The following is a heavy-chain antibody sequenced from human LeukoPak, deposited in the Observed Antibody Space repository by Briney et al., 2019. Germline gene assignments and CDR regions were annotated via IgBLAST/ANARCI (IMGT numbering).Heavy chain of an antibody. CDR2: ISAYNGNT. Sequence: ASVKVSCKASGYTFTSYGISWVRQAPGQGLEWMGWISAYNGNTNYAQKLQGRVTMTTDTSTSTAYMELRSLRSDDTAVYYCARDLLYCGGDCYTDYWGQGTLVTVSS. J-gene: IGHJ4*02. CDR3: ARDLLYCGGDCYTDY. CDR1: GYTFTSYG. D-gene: IGHD2-21*02. V-gene: IGHV1-18*01.